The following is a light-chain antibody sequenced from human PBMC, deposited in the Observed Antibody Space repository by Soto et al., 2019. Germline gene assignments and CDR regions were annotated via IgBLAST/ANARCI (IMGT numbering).Light chain of an antibody. V-gene: IGKV1-33*01. CDR1: QDISNY. CDR2: DAS. Sequence: DIRMTQSPSSLSASVGDRVTITCQASQDISNYLKWYQQKPGKAPKLLSYDASNLETGGRARFSGTGSGTELTLTISILQPEDIVSYYCQQYGNLPPTFGQGTKLEIK. CDR3: QQYGNLPPT. J-gene: IGKJ2*01.